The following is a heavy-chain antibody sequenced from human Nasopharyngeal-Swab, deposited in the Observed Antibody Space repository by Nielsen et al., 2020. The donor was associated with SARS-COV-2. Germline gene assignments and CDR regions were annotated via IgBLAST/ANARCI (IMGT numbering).Heavy chain of an antibody. D-gene: IGHD6-6*01. Sequence: ASVKVSCKASGYTFTSYAMNWVRQAPGQGLEWMGWINTNTGNPTYAQGFTGRFVFSLDTSVSTAYLQISSLKAEDTAVYYCARPPIRNSSFPYYYYYYGMDVWGQGTTVTVSS. CDR2: INTNTGNP. CDR3: ARPPIRNSSFPYYYYYYGMDV. CDR1: GYTFTSYA. V-gene: IGHV7-4-1*02. J-gene: IGHJ6*02.